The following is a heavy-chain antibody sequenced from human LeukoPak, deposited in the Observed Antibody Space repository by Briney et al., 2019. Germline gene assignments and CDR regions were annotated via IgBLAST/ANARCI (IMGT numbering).Heavy chain of an antibody. CDR3: ARGDSSSWFAPYYFDY. CDR1: GFTFSSYS. V-gene: IGHV3-21*01. J-gene: IGHJ4*02. D-gene: IGHD6-13*01. CDR2: ISSSSSYI. Sequence: GGSLRLSCAASGFTFSSYSVNWVRQAPGKGLEWVSSISSSSSYIYYADSVKGRFTISRDNAKNSLYLQMNSLRAEDTAVYYCARGDSSSWFAPYYFDYWGQGTLVTVSS.